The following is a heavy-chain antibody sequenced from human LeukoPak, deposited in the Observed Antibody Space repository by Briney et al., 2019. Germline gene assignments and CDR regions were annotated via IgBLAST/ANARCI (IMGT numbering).Heavy chain of an antibody. Sequence: GGSLRLSCAASGFTFSSYGMHWVRQAPGKGLEWVAVISYDGSNKYYADSAKGRFTISRDNSKNTLYLQMNSLRAEDTAVYYCAKDYSYGSLDYWGQGTLVAVSS. CDR1: GFTFSSYG. CDR2: ISYDGSNK. J-gene: IGHJ4*02. D-gene: IGHD5-18*01. CDR3: AKDYSYGSLDY. V-gene: IGHV3-30*18.